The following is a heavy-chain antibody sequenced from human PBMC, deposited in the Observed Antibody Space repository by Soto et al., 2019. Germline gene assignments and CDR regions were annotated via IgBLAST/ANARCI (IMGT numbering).Heavy chain of an antibody. J-gene: IGHJ3*02. CDR2: INPSGGST. V-gene: IGHV1-46*03. D-gene: IGHD3-10*01. CDR1: GYTCTSYY. Sequence: QVQLVQSGAEVKKPGASVKVSCKASGYTCTSYYMHWVRQAPGQGLEWMGIINPSGGSTSYAQKLQGRVTMTRDTSTSTVYMELSSLRSEDTAVYYCARPSMVRGVGGALDIWGQGTMVTVSS. CDR3: ARPSMVRGVGGALDI.